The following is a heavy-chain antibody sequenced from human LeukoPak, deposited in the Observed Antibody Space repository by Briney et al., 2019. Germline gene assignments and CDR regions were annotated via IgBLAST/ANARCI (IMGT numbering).Heavy chain of an antibody. CDR3: ARDPDYYGSGDAFDI. V-gene: IGHV3-48*01. CDR2: ISSSSSTI. D-gene: IGHD3-10*01. Sequence: GGSLRLSCAASGFTFSSYSMNWVRQAPGKGLERVSYISSSSSTIYYADSVKGRFTISRDNAKNSLYLQMNSLRAEDTAVYYCARDPDYYGSGDAFDIWGQGTMVTVSS. CDR1: GFTFSSYS. J-gene: IGHJ3*02.